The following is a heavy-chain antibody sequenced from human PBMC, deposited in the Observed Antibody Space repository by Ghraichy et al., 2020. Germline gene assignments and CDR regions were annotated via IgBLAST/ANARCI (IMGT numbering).Heavy chain of an antibody. J-gene: IGHJ6*02. D-gene: IGHD2-15*01. Sequence: SVKVSCKASGGTFSSYAISWVRQAPGQGLEWMGGIIPIFGTANYAQKFQGRVTITADESTSTAYMELSSLRSEDTAVYYCAITPEPGVVVVAATHYYYGMDVWGQGTTVTVSS. CDR1: GGTFSSYA. V-gene: IGHV1-69*13. CDR2: IIPIFGTA. CDR3: AITPEPGVVVVAATHYYYGMDV.